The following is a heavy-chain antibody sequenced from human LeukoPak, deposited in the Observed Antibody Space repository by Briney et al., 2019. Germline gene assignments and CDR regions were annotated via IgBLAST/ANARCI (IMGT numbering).Heavy chain of an antibody. CDR2: IYHSGST. Sequence: SQTLSLTCAVSGGSISSGGYSWSWIRQPPGKGLEWTGYIYHSGSTYYNPSLKSRVTISVDRSKNQFSLKLSSVTAADTAVYYCAREAAVAGTPDYWGQGTLVTVSS. D-gene: IGHD6-19*01. CDR3: AREAAVAGTPDY. CDR1: GGSISSGGYS. V-gene: IGHV4-30-2*01. J-gene: IGHJ4*02.